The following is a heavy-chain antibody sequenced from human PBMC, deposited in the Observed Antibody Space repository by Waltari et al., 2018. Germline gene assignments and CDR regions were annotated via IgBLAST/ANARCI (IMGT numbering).Heavy chain of an antibody. V-gene: IGHV6-1*01. CDR3: TRGWLRTGFDD. Sequence: QVQLQESGPGLAKPSPTPSLTCAISGDGASTAGWNWIRQSPSGGVEGLGRTYDKLKWHIDYAVTVQSRRNSNADPPKHQGTLQLNSVTPEHRAVYYCTRGWLRTGFDDWGQGISVTVSS. D-gene: IGHD5-12*01. CDR1: GDGASTAG. J-gene: IGHJ4*02. CDR2: TYDKLKWHI.